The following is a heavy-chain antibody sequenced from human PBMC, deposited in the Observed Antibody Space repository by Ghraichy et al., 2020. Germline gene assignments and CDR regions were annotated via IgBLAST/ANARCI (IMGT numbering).Heavy chain of an antibody. CDR1: GDSMNNYH. J-gene: IGHJ4*02. Sequence: SETLSLTCTVSGDSMNNYHWSWIRQPPGKELEWIGYIYYSGNTNYNPSLKSRLTISVDTSKNQFFLELSSVTAADTAVYYCARLAHYFGSGSLDYWGQGTLVTVSS. CDR3: ARLAHYFGSGSLDY. V-gene: IGHV4-59*08. D-gene: IGHD3-10*01. CDR2: IYYSGNT.